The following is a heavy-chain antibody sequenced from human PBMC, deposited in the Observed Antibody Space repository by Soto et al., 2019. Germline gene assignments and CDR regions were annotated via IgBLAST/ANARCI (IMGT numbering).Heavy chain of an antibody. CDR2: FDPEDGET. CDR1: GYTLTEFS. D-gene: IGHD4-17*01. Sequence: ASVKVSCKVSGYTLTEFSMHWVRQAPGKGLEWMGGFDPEDGETIYAQKFQGRVTMTEDTSTDTAYMELSSLRSEDTAVYYCATAAHYGGNSGWYFDLWGRGTLVTVSS. J-gene: IGHJ2*01. V-gene: IGHV1-24*01. CDR3: ATAAHYGGNSGWYFDL.